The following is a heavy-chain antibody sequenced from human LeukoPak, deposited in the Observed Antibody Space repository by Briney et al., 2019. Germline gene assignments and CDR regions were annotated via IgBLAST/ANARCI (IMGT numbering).Heavy chain of an antibody. V-gene: IGHV1-2*02. J-gene: IGHJ4*02. D-gene: IGHD6-19*01. Sequence: ASVKVSCKASGYTFTSYDINWVRQAPGQGLEWMGWINPNSGGTNYAQKFQGRVTMTRDTSISAAYMELSRLRSDDTAVYYCARDLAVAGNMVEFDYWGQGTLVTVSS. CDR1: GYTFTSYD. CDR2: INPNSGGT. CDR3: ARDLAVAGNMVEFDY.